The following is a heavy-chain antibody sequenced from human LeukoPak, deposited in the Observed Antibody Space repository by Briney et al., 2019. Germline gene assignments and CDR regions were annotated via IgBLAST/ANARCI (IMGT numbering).Heavy chain of an antibody. CDR1: GFMFSQHT. CDR3: AKDISGWSGSFGFDI. D-gene: IGHD6-19*01. J-gene: IGHJ3*02. CDR2: ISGSGDAT. Sequence: GGSLRLSCAASGFMFSQHTMSWVRQAPGKRLEWVSSISGSGDATRYADSVMGRFTISRDNSKNTLYLQMYSLRAEDSAVYYCAKDISGWSGSFGFDIWGQGKMVTLSS. V-gene: IGHV3-23*01.